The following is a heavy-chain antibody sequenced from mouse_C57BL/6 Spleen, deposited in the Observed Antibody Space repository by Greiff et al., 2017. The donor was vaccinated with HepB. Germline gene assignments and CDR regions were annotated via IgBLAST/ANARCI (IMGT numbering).Heavy chain of an antibody. CDR2: IDPSDSYT. CDR3: ARTGIYYAMDY. Sequence: QVQLQQSGAELVMPGASVKLSCKASGYTFTSYWMHWVKQRPGQGLEWIGEIDPSDSYTNYNQKFQGKSTLTVDKSSSKAYMQLSSLTSEDSAVYYCARTGIYYAMDYWGQGTSVTVSS. J-gene: IGHJ4*01. CDR1: GYTFTSYW. V-gene: IGHV1-69*01.